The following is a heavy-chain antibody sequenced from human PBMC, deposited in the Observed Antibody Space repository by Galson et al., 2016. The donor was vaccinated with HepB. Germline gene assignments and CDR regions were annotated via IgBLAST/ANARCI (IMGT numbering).Heavy chain of an antibody. V-gene: IGHV6-1*01. J-gene: IGHJ6*02. D-gene: IGHD2/OR15-2a*01. CDR1: GDSVSSNSAA. CDR3: ARHGDARSSRWPPTRKFLESFRENPVVPTFDV. CDR2: TYYRSKWYH. Sequence: CAISGDSVSSNSAAWNWIRQSPSRGLEWLGRTYYRSKWYHDYAVSVKGRITISPDTATNQFSLELTSVTAADTAVYYCARHGDARSSRWPPTRKFLESFRENPVVPTFDVWGQGTTVTVS.